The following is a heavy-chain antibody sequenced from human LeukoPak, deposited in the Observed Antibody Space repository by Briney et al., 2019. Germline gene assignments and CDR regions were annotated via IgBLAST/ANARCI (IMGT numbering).Heavy chain of an antibody. CDR3: ARADSSGWNFDY. CDR1: GGSFSGYY. Sequence: PSETLSLTCAVYGGSFSGYYWSWIRQPPGKGLEWIGETNHSGSTNYNPSLKSRVTISVDTSKNQFSLKLSSVTAADTAVYYCARADSSGWNFDYWGQGTLVTVSS. V-gene: IGHV4-34*01. D-gene: IGHD6-19*01. J-gene: IGHJ4*02. CDR2: TNHSGST.